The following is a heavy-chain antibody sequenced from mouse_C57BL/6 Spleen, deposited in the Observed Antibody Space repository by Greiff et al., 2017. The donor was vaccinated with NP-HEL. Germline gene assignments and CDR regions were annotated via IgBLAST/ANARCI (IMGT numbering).Heavy chain of an antibody. CDR1: GFTFSSYG. CDR2: ISSGGSYT. D-gene: IGHD2-3*01. V-gene: IGHV5-6*01. Sequence: EVKLQESGGDLVKPGGSLKLSCAASGFTFSSYGMSWVRQTPDKRLEWVATISSGGSYTYYPDSVKGRFTISRDNAKNTLYLQMSGLKSEDTAMYYCARPSDGYYSFAYWGQGTLVTVSA. CDR3: ARPSDGYYSFAY. J-gene: IGHJ3*01.